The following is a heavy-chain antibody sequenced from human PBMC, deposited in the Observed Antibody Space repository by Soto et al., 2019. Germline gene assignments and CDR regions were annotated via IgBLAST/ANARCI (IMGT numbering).Heavy chain of an antibody. D-gene: IGHD4-17*01. Sequence: PGGSLRLSCAASGFTFDDYGMSWVRQAPGKGLEWVSGINWNGGSTGYADSVKGRFTISRDNAKNSLYLQMNSLRAEDTALYYCARTDYAGYYYYMDVWGKGTTVTVSS. CDR3: ARTDYAGYYYYMDV. CDR1: GFTFDDYG. CDR2: INWNGGST. J-gene: IGHJ6*03. V-gene: IGHV3-20*04.